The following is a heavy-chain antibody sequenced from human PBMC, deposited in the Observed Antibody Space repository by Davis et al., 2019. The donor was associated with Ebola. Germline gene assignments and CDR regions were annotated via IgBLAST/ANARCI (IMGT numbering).Heavy chain of an antibody. CDR2: INHSGST. CDR3: ARVDYDFWSGCVDY. J-gene: IGHJ4*02. CDR1: GGSFSGYY. Sequence: SETLSLTCGVFGGSFSGYYWSWIRQPPGKGLEWIGEINHSGSTNYNPSLKSRVTISVDTSKNQFSLKLSSVTAADTAVYYCARVDYDFWSGCVDYWGQGTLVTVSS. V-gene: IGHV4-34*01. D-gene: IGHD3-3*01.